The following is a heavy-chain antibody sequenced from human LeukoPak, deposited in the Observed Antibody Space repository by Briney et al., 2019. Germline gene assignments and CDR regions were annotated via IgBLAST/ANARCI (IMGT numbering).Heavy chain of an antibody. J-gene: IGHJ4*02. CDR3: AREEIGSCGYSSLDQ. Sequence: GGSLRLSCVASGFTFGSYEMNWVRQAPGKGLEWVSYITGSGSTIYYADSVKGRFTMSRDNAKNSLYLQMNSPRVEDTAVYYCAREEIGSCGYSSLDQWGPGTLVTVSS. CDR1: GFTFGSYE. CDR2: ITGSGSTI. V-gene: IGHV3-48*03. D-gene: IGHD3-22*01.